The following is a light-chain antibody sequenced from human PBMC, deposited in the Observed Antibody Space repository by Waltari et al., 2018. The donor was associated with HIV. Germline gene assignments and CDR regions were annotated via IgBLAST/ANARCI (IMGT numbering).Light chain of an antibody. V-gene: IGLV2-14*01. CDR3: SSYSSRSVLV. CDR1: SSDVGSYKY. Sequence: QSALTQPASLSGSPGQSITVSCTGTSSDVGSYKYVSLYQQHPGKAPKLMLYEVSDRTAGVSKRFSGSKPGNTASLTISGLQAEDEADYYCSSYSSRSVLVFGGGTKLTVL. J-gene: IGLJ2*01. CDR2: EVS.